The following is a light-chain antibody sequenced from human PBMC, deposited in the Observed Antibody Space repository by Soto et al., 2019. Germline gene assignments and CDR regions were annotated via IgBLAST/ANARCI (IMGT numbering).Light chain of an antibody. CDR3: SSYAGSNNLV. V-gene: IGLV2-8*01. J-gene: IGLJ2*01. Sequence: SVLTQPPSASGSPGRSVTISCTGTISDVGGYNYVSWYQQHPGKAPKLMIYEVSKRPSGVPDRFSGSKSGNTASLTVSGLQAEDEADYYCSSYAGSNNLVVSGGTK. CDR2: EVS. CDR1: ISDVGGYNY.